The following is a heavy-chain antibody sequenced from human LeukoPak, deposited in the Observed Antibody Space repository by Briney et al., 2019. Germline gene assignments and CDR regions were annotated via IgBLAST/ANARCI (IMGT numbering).Heavy chain of an antibody. V-gene: IGHV3-21*01. Sequence: GGSLRLSCAASGFTFSSYSMNWVRQAPGKGLEWVSSISSGSSNIYYADSVKGRFTISRDNDIKSLWLQMNSLRAEDTAMYYCAIGYGSSDNCPDYWGQGTLVTVSS. CDR2: ISSGSSNI. J-gene: IGHJ4*02. CDR3: AIGYGSSDNCPDY. D-gene: IGHD1-20*01. CDR1: GFTFSSYS.